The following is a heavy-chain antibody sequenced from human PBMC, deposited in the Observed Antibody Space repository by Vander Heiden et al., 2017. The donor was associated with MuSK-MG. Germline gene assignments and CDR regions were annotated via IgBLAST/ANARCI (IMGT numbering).Heavy chain of an antibody. J-gene: IGHJ3*02. CDR2: INHSGST. CDR1: GGSFSGYY. V-gene: IGHV4-34*01. CDR3: ARPGYSYTDAFDI. D-gene: IGHD5-18*01. Sequence: QVQLQQWGAGLFKPSETLSLTCAVYGGSFSGYYWSWIRQPPGKGLEWIEEINHSGSTNYNPSLKSRVTISVDTSKNQFSLKLSSVTAADTAVYYCARPGYSYTDAFDIWGQGTMVTVSS.